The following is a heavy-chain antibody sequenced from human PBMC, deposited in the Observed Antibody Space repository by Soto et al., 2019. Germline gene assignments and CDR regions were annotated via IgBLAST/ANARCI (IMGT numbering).Heavy chain of an antibody. D-gene: IGHD3-3*01. CDR2: IYYSGST. CDR1: GGSISSGGYY. Sequence: SETLSLTCTVSGGSISSGGYYWSWIRQHPGKGLEWIGYIYYSGSTYYNPSLKSRVTISVDTSKNQFSLKLSSVTAADTAVYYCARARESITIFGVVRTHYFDYWGQGTLVTVSS. V-gene: IGHV4-31*03. J-gene: IGHJ4*02. CDR3: ARARESITIFGVVRTHYFDY.